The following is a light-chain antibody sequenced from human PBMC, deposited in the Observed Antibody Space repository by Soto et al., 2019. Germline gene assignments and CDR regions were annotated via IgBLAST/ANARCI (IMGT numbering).Light chain of an antibody. CDR3: QAWDSSTHWV. J-gene: IGLJ3*02. CDR2: QDS. CDR1: KLGDKY. Sequence: SYELTQPPSVSVSPGQTASLTCSGDKLGDKYACWYQQKPGQSPVLVIYQDSKRPSGIPERFSGSNSGNTATLTISGTQAMDEADYYCQAWDSSTHWVFGGGTKVTVL. V-gene: IGLV3-1*01.